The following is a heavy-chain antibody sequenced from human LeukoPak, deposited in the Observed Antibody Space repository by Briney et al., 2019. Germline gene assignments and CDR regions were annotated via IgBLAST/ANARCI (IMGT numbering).Heavy chain of an antibody. CDR1: GYTFTSYG. V-gene: IGHV1-18*01. J-gene: IGHJ4*02. CDR3: ARNSHGYSSGWLQFNFDH. CDR2: INTYNGNT. D-gene: IGHD6-19*01. Sequence: GASVKVSCKASGYTFTSYGVTWVRQAPGQRPEWMGWINTYNGNTNYAQKLQGRVTMTTDTSTSTAYMELRSLRSDDTAVYYCARNSHGYSSGWLQFNFDHWGQGTWSPSPQ.